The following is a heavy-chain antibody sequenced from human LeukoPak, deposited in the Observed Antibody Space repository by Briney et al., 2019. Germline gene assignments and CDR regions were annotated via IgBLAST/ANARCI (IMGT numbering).Heavy chain of an antibody. V-gene: IGHV1-18*01. Sequence: GASVKVSCKASGYTFTSYGTSWVREAPGQGLEWMGWISAYNGNTNYAQKLQGRVTVTTDTSPSTAYIELRSLRSDDTAVYCCARDKALVAAPGDYWGQGALVTVSS. J-gene: IGHJ4*02. D-gene: IGHD3-10*01. CDR3: ARDKALVAAPGDY. CDR1: GYTFTSYG. CDR2: ISAYNGNT.